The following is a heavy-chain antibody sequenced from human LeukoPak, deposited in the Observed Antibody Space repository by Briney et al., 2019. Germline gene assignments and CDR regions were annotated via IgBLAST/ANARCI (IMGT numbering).Heavy chain of an antibody. CDR1: GGSISSYY. CDR3: AREPSYDRTNWFDP. J-gene: IGHJ5*02. Sequence: PSETLSLTCTVSGGSISSYYWSWIRQPPGKGLEWIGYIYYSGSTYYNPSLKSRVTISVDTSKNQFSLKLSSVTAADTAVYYCAREPSYDRTNWFDPWGQGTLVTVSS. D-gene: IGHD3-22*01. CDR2: IYYSGST. V-gene: IGHV4-59*12.